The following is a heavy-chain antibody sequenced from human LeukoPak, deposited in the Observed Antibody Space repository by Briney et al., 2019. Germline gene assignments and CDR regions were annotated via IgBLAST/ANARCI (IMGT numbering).Heavy chain of an antibody. Sequence: GESLKISCKGSGYSFTSYWIGWVRQMPGKGLEWMGIIYPGDSDTRYSPSFQGQVTISADKSISTAYLQWSSLKASDTAMYYCARPRDGSADGSGYVVDYWGQGTLVTVSS. CDR2: IYPGDSDT. CDR3: ARPRDGSADGSGYVVDY. D-gene: IGHD3-22*01. V-gene: IGHV5-51*01. CDR1: GYSFTSYW. J-gene: IGHJ4*02.